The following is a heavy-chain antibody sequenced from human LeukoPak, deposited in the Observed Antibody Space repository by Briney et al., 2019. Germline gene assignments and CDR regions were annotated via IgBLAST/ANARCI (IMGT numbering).Heavy chain of an antibody. CDR2: IYYSGST. J-gene: IGHJ4*02. D-gene: IGHD3-22*01. CDR1: GGSISSYY. CDR3: ARFSVDGARTYYYDSSGYYMDY. V-gene: IGHV4-59*01. Sequence: SETLSLTCTVSGGSISSYYWSWIRQPPGKGLEWIGYIYYSGSTNYNPSLKSRVTISVDTSKNQFSLKLSSVTAADTAVYYCARFSVDGARTYYYDSSGYYMDYWGQGTLVTVSS.